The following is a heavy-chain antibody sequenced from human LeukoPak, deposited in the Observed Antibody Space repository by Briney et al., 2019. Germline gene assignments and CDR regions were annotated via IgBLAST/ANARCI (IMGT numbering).Heavy chain of an antibody. CDR2: VNLQGST. CDR3: ARAYYYASSAFDI. CDR1: GGSIPRTNY. D-gene: IGHD3-22*01. V-gene: IGHV4-4*02. Sequence: SGTLSLTCGVSGGSIPRTNYWTWVRQPPGKGLEWIGEVNLQGSTNYNPSLIGRVAISVDMSENHISLQLTSVTAADTAVYYCARAYYYASSAFDIWGQGTMVTVSS. J-gene: IGHJ3*02.